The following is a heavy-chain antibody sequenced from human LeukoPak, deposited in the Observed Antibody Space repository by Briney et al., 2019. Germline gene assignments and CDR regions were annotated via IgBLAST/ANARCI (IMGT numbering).Heavy chain of an antibody. V-gene: IGHV1-24*01. CDR3: ATENQKYYGSGSYDY. J-gene: IGHJ4*02. CDR1: GYTLTELS. CDR2: FDPEDGET. D-gene: IGHD3-10*01. Sequence: ASVKVSCKVSGYTLTELSMHWVRQAPGKGLEWMGGFDPEDGETIYAQKFQGRVTMTEDTSTDTAYMKLSSLRSEDTAVYYCATENQKYYGSGSYDYWGQGTLVTVSS.